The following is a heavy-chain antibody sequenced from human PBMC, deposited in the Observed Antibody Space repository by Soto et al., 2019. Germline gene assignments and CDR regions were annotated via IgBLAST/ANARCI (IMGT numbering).Heavy chain of an antibody. D-gene: IGHD3-10*01. J-gene: IGHJ4*02. V-gene: IGHV4-34*01. Sequence: TLSLTCAVYGGSFSGYYWSWIRQPPRKGLEWIGEINHSGSTNYNPSLKSRLTISVDTSKNQFSLKLSSVTAADTAVYYCASVRWFGELLLEDPDPNEYWGQGTLVTVSS. CDR3: ASVRWFGELLLEDPDPNEY. CDR2: INHSGST. CDR1: GGSFSGYY.